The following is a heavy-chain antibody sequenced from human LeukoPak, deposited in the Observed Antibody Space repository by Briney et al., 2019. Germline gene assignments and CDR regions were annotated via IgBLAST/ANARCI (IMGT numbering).Heavy chain of an antibody. CDR3: AIDPNWGTHS. D-gene: IGHD7-27*01. J-gene: IGHJ4*02. Sequence: QPGGSLRLSCAASGFTFSTYTMYWVRHPPGKRLEWVSIIGSSGGGIYYADSVKGRFTISRDNSKNALYLQMNSLRVEDTAVYYCAIDPNWGTHSWGQGVLVTVSS. CDR2: IGSSGGGI. V-gene: IGHV3-23*01. CDR1: GFTFSTYT.